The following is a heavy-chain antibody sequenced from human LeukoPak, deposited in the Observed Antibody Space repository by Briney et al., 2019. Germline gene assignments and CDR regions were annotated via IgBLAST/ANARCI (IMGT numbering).Heavy chain of an antibody. V-gene: IGHV3-7*01. D-gene: IGHD3-22*01. Sequence: LTGGSLRLSCAASGFTFRSFWMGWVRQAPGKGLEWVANIKQDGSEKFYVDSVKGRFTIFRDNAKNSLYLQMNSLRAEDTAVYYCARFRFGYYDNTVPPWGQGTLVTVSS. CDR3: ARFRFGYYDNTVPP. CDR1: GFTFRSFW. J-gene: IGHJ5*02. CDR2: IKQDGSEK.